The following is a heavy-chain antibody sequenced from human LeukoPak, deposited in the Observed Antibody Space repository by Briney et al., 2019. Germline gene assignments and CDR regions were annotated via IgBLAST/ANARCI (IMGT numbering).Heavy chain of an antibody. J-gene: IGHJ5*02. CDR1: GYTLTELC. Sequence: GASVKVSCKVSGYTLTELCMHWVRQAPGKGLEWMGAFDPEDGKRIYAQKFQGRVTMTADTPTDTAYMELSSLRSDDTAVYYCATDRDFHFPYNWLDPWGQGTLVTVSS. CDR3: ATDRDFHFPYNWLDP. CDR2: FDPEDGKR. D-gene: IGHD3-9*01. V-gene: IGHV1-24*01.